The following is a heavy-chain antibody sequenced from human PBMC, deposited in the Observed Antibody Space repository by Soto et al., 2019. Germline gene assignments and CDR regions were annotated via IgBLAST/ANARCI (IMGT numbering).Heavy chain of an antibody. CDR2: INWNGGST. J-gene: IGHJ4*02. Sequence: GGSLRLSCAASGFTFDDYGMSWVRQAPGKGLEWVSGINWNGGSTGYADSVKGRFTISRDNAKNSLYLQMNSLRAEDTALYHCARDVLPLRFLEWLPLDYWGQGTLVTVSS. CDR3: ARDVLPLRFLEWLPLDY. CDR1: GFTFDDYG. D-gene: IGHD3-3*01. V-gene: IGHV3-20*01.